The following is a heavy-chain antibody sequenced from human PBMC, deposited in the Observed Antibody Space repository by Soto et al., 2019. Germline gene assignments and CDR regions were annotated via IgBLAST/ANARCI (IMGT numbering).Heavy chain of an antibody. J-gene: IGHJ4*02. Sequence: SSVKVSCKASRGTFSSCTISWVRQAPGQGLEWMGRIIAILGIANYAQKFQGRVTITADKSTSTAYMELSSLRSEDTAVYYCARGSDIVATMCDYWGQGTLVTVSS. CDR1: RGTFSSCT. CDR3: ARGSDIVATMCDY. V-gene: IGHV1-69*02. CDR2: IIAILGIA. D-gene: IGHD5-12*01.